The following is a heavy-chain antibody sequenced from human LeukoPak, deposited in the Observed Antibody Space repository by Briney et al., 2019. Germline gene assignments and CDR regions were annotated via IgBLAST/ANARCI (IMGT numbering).Heavy chain of an antibody. CDR3: ARFEPYYDFWSGYLAGAFDI. CDR1: GYTFTSYG. D-gene: IGHD3-3*01. Sequence: GASVKVSCKASGYTFTSYGISWVRQAPGQGLEWMGWISAYNGNTNYAQKLQGRVTMTTDTSTCTAYMELRSLRSDDTAVYYCARFEPYYDFWSGYLAGAFDIWGQGTMVTVSS. J-gene: IGHJ3*02. V-gene: IGHV1-18*01. CDR2: ISAYNGNT.